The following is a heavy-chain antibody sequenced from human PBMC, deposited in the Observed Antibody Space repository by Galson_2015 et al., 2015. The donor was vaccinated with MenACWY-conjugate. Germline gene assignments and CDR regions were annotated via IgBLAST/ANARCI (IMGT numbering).Heavy chain of an antibody. CDR2: INPTSGNT. CDR1: GYTFTSFD. V-gene: IGHV1-8*01. Sequence: SVKVSCKASGYTFTSFDINWVRQATGQGLEWMGWINPTSGNTGYAQKFQGRVTVTRDTSISTAYMELSSLGSEDTAVYYCARGRGWAAAAMVYYFDHWGQGTLVPVSS. D-gene: IGHD6-25*01. J-gene: IGHJ4*02. CDR3: ARGRGWAAAAMVYYFDH.